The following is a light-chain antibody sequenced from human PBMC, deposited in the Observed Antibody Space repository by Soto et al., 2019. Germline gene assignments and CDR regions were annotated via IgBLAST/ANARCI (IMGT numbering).Light chain of an antibody. CDR3: QQRGNWPPTWT. Sequence: EIVLTQGRGTLSLSPGERATLSCGASQSIGYYLAWYQEKPVQAPRLLIYDASIRATGIPARFSGSWSGTDFTLTINGLEPEDSAVYYCQQRGNWPPTWTFGQGTKVDIK. J-gene: IGKJ1*01. V-gene: IGKV3-11*01. CDR1: QSIGYY. CDR2: DAS.